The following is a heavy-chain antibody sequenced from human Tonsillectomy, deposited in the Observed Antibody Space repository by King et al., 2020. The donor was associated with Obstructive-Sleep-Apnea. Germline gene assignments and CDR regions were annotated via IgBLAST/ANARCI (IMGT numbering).Heavy chain of an antibody. CDR3: AKDYDFWSGYLGAFDI. J-gene: IGHJ3*02. V-gene: IGHV3-30*02. CDR2: IRYDGSNK. CDR1: GFTFSSYG. Sequence: VQLVESGGGVVQPGRSLRLSCAASGFTFSSYGMHWVRQAPGKGLEWVAFIRYDGSNKYYADSVKGRFTISRDNSKNTLYLQMNSLRAEYTAVYYCAKDYDFWSGYLGAFDIWGQGTMVTVSS. D-gene: IGHD3-3*01.